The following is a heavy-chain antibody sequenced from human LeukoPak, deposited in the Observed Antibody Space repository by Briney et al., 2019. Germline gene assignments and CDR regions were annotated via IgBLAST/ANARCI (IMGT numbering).Heavy chain of an antibody. J-gene: IGHJ4*02. CDR3: ASGQWLPQFDY. V-gene: IGHV4-34*01. CDR1: GGSISSYY. CDR2: INHSGST. D-gene: IGHD3-22*01. Sequence: SETLSLTCTVSGGSISSYYWSWIRQPPGKGLEWIGEINHSGSTNYNPSLKSRVTISVDTSKNQFSLKLSSVTAADTAVYYCASGQWLPQFDYWGQGTLVTVSS.